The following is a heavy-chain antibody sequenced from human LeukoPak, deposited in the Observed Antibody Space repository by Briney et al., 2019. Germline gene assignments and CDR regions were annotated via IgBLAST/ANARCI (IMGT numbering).Heavy chain of an antibody. V-gene: IGHV4-34*01. CDR1: GGSFSGYY. D-gene: IGHD6-19*01. J-gene: IGHJ4*02. Sequence: SETLSLTCAVYGGSFSGYYWSWIRQPPGKGLEWIGEINHSGSTNHNPSLKSRVTISVDTSKNQFSLKLSSVTAADTAVYYCARRTPGKIGSGWKGGLYYFDYWGQGTLVTVSS. CDR2: INHSGST. CDR3: ARRTPGKIGSGWKGGLYYFDY.